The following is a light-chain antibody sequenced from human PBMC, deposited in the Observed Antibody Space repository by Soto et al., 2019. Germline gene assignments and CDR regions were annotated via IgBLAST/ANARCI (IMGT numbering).Light chain of an antibody. Sequence: EIVLTQSPATLSVSPGERATLSCRASQSVSSNLVWYQQKPGQAPRLLIYGASTRATGIPARFSGSGSGTEFTLTISSLQSEDFAVYYCQQYNNWPPRTFGQGTKVDI. CDR3: QQYNNWPPRT. CDR1: QSVSSN. V-gene: IGKV3-15*01. J-gene: IGKJ1*01. CDR2: GAS.